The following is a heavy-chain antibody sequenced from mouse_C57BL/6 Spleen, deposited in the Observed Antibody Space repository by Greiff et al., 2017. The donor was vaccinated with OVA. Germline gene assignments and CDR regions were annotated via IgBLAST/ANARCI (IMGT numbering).Heavy chain of an antibody. J-gene: IGHJ3*01. D-gene: IGHD3-1*01. CDR1: GYSFTGYY. CDR3: ARSSSAWFAY. V-gene: IGHV1-42*01. Sequence: EVQLQQSGPELVKPGASVKISCKASGYSFTGYYMNWVKQSPEKSLEWIGEINPSTGGTPYNQKFKAKATLTVDKSSSTAYMQLKSLTSEDSAVYYCARSSSAWFAYWGQGTLVTVSA. CDR2: INPSTGGT.